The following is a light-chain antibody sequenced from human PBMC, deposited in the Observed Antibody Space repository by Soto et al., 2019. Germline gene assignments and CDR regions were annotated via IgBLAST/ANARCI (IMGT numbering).Light chain of an antibody. CDR2: EVS. CDR1: SSDVGGYNY. CDR3: SSQAGSNNLV. V-gene: IGLV2-8*01. Sequence: QSALTQPPSASGSPGQSVTISCTGTSSDVGGYNYVSWYHQHPGKAPKLMIYEVSKRPSGVHDRFSGSKSVNTASLTVSGLQAEDEADYYCSSQAGSNNLVFGEGTQLTVL. J-gene: IGLJ7*01.